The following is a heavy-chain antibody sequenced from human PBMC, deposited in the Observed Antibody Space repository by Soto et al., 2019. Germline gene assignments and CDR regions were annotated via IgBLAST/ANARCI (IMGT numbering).Heavy chain of an antibody. CDR2: INHLGSI. V-gene: IGHV4-34*01. CDR1: GGSLSDYF. J-gene: IGHJ6*03. CDR3: ARTVLGGDIVADQFVYYYYYMDV. Sequence: SETRSLTCVVSGGSLSDYFWSWIRQPPGMALEWIGEINHLGSINYNPSLKSRVTMSVDTSKSQFSLQLKSVTAADTAIYYCARTVLGGDIVADQFVYYYYYMDVWGQGTTVTVSS. D-gene: IGHD2-15*01.